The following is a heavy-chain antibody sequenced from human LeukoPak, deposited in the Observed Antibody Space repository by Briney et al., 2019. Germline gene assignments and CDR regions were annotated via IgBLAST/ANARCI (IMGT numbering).Heavy chain of an antibody. CDR1: GGSISSYY. D-gene: IGHD5-18*01. Sequence: PSETLSLTCTVSGGSISSYYWSWIRRPPGKGLEWIGEVNHSGSTNYNPSLKSRVTISVDTSKNQFSLKLSSVTAADTAVYYCAITGYSYGYGWFDPWGQGTLVTVSS. J-gene: IGHJ5*02. CDR2: VNHSGST. CDR3: AITGYSYGYGWFDP. V-gene: IGHV4-34*01.